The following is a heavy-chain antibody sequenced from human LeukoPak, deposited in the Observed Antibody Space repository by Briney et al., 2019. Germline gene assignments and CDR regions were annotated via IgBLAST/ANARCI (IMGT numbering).Heavy chain of an antibody. CDR1: GGSISSYY. Sequence: SETLSLTCTVSGGSISSYYWSWIRQPPGKGLEWIGYIYYSGSTNYNPSLKSRVTISVDTSKNQFSLKLSSVTAADTAVYYCAREDGPSDAFDIWGQGTMVTASS. CDR3: AREDGPSDAFDI. V-gene: IGHV4-59*01. CDR2: IYYSGST. J-gene: IGHJ3*02.